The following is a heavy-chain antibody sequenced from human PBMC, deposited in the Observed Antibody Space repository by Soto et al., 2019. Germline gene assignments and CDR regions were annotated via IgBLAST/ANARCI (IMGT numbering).Heavy chain of an antibody. D-gene: IGHD6-13*01. J-gene: IGHJ4*02. CDR3: VRAPYTNTWHWPHNDY. CDR1: GFTFNNYI. Sequence: GGSLRLSCTASGFTFNNYIMNWIRQAPGKGLEWISYISGDSITIYYADSVKGRFTISRDNAKNSLSLQMNSLRVEDTAVYYCVRAPYTNTWHWPHNDYWGQGTLVTVSS. CDR2: ISGDSITI. V-gene: IGHV3-48*01.